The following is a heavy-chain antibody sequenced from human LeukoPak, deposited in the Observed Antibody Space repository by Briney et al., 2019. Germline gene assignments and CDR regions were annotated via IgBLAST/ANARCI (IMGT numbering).Heavy chain of an antibody. CDR2: ISYDGSNK. J-gene: IGHJ4*02. Sequence: PGGSLRLSCAASGFTFSSYAMHWVRQAPGKGLEWVAVISYDGSNKYYADSVKGRFTISRDNAKNSLYLQMNSLRAEDTAVYYCARVYSSSWYSGYWGQGTLVTVSS. V-gene: IGHV3-30-3*01. CDR1: GFTFSSYA. CDR3: ARVYSSSWYSGY. D-gene: IGHD6-13*01.